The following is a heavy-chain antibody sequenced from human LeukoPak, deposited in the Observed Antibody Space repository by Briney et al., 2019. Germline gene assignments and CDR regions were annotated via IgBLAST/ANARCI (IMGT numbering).Heavy chain of an antibody. Sequence: SETLSLTCTVSGDSISSGDYYWSWIRQPAGKGLEWIGRISSSGSTNYNPSLKSRVTISVDTSKNQFSLKLSSVTAADTAVYYCARGNYLFDYWGQGTLVTVSS. V-gene: IGHV4-61*02. J-gene: IGHJ4*02. CDR2: ISSSGST. D-gene: IGHD3-10*01. CDR1: GDSISSGDYY. CDR3: ARGNYLFDY.